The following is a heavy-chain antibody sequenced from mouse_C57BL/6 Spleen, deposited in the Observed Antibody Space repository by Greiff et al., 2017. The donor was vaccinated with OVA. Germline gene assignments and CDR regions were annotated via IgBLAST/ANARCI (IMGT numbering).Heavy chain of an antibody. CDR2: IHPNSGST. D-gene: IGHD2-3*01. CDR3: AREDDGYDFDY. J-gene: IGHJ2*01. CDR1: GYTFTSYW. Sequence: QVQLQQPGAELVKPGASVKLSCKASGYTFTSYWMHWVKQRPGQGLEWIGMIHPNSGSTNYNEKFKGKATLTVDTSSSTAYMQLSSLTSEDSAVYYCAREDDGYDFDYWGQGTTVTVSS. V-gene: IGHV1-64*01.